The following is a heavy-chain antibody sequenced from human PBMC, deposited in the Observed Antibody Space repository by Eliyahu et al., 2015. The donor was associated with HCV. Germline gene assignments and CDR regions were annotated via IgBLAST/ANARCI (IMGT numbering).Heavy chain of an antibody. CDR3: ARRPNLYSGRLNWFDP. V-gene: IGHV1-69*01. CDR1: XCTFSSYA. D-gene: IGHD1-26*01. CDR2: IIPIFGTA. J-gene: IGHJ5*02. Sequence: QVQLVQSGAEVKKPGSSVKVSCKASXCTFSSYAISWVRQAPGQGLEWMGGIIPIFGTANYAQKFQGRVTITADESTSTAYMELSSLRSEDTAVYYCARRPNLYSGRLNWFDPWGQGTLVTVSS.